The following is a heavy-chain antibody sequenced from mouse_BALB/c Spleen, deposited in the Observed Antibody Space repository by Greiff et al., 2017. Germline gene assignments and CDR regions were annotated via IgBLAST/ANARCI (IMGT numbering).Heavy chain of an antibody. Sequence: DVQLQESGPSLVKPSQTLSLTCSVTGDSITSCYWNWIRKFPGNKLEYMGYISYSGSTYYNPSLKSRISITRDTSKNQYYLQLNSVTTEDTATYYCARYYYGSSYFDYWGQGTTLTVSS. V-gene: IGHV3-8*02. CDR2: ISYSGST. D-gene: IGHD1-1*01. CDR3: ARYYYGSSYFDY. J-gene: IGHJ2*01. CDR1: GDSITSCY.